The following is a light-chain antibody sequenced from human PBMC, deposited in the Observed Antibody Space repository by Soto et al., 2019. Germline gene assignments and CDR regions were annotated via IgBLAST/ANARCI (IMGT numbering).Light chain of an antibody. Sequence: DIHMTQSPSTMSGSVEDRVTITCRARQSRTCWLAWYQQKPGKAPKLLIYKASTLKGGVPSRFSGSGSGTEFTLTISSLQPDDFATYYCQHYTSYSEAFGQGTKVDI. CDR1: QSRTCW. CDR3: QHYTSYSEA. J-gene: IGKJ1*01. CDR2: KAS. V-gene: IGKV1-5*03.